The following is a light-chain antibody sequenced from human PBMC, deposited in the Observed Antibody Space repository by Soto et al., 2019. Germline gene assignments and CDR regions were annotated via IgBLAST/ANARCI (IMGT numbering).Light chain of an antibody. CDR1: QDINNY. J-gene: IGKJ3*01. CDR2: DAS. Sequence: DIQMTQSPSSLSASVGDRVTITCQASQDINNYLNWYQQKPGKAPKLLIYDASNLQTGVPSRFSGSGSGTDFTFTIDSLQPEDIATYYCQQYNGYMVTFDPGTKVDIK. V-gene: IGKV1-33*01. CDR3: QQYNGYMVT.